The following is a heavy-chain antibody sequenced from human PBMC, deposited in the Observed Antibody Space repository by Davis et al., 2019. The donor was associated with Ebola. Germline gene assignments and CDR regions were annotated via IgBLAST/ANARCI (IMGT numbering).Heavy chain of an antibody. V-gene: IGHV3-74*01. D-gene: IGHD2-15*01. Sequence: GESLKISCAASGFTFSSYWMHWVRQAPGKGLVWVSRINSDGSSTTYADSVKGRFTISRDNAKNTLYLQMNSLRAEDTAVYYCAKEVVVAGGFDYWGQGTLVTVSS. CDR2: INSDGSST. J-gene: IGHJ4*02. CDR1: GFTFSSYW. CDR3: AKEVVVAGGFDY.